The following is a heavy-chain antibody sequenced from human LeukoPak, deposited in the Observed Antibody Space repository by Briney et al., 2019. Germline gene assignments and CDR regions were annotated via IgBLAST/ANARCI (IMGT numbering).Heavy chain of an antibody. CDR1: GGSFSGYY. D-gene: IGHD4-17*01. Sequence: SETLSLTCAVYGGSFSGYYWSWIRQPPGKGLEWIGEINHSGSTNYNPSLKSRVTISVETSKNQFSLKLSSVTAADTAVYYCARVGTVTIDYWGQGTLVTVSS. CDR3: ARVGTVTIDY. J-gene: IGHJ4*02. CDR2: INHSGST. V-gene: IGHV4-34*01.